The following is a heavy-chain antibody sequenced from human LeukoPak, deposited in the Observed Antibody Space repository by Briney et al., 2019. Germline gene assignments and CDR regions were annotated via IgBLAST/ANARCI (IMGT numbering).Heavy chain of an antibody. CDR1: GGSISSGGYS. D-gene: IGHD2-15*01. J-gene: IGHJ5*02. CDR3: AREGYCSGGSCDNWFDP. V-gene: IGHV4-30-2*01. CDR2: IYHSGST. Sequence: SETLSLTCAVSGGSISSGGYSWSWIRQPPGKGLEWIGYIYHSGSTYYNPSLKSRVTISVDRSKNQFSLNLSSVTAADTAVYYCAREGYCSGGSCDNWFDPWGQGTLVTVSS.